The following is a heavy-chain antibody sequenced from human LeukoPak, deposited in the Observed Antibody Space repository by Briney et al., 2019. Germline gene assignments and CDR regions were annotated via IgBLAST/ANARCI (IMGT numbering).Heavy chain of an antibody. D-gene: IGHD6-19*01. CDR3: ARQRGSGWFLDAFDI. J-gene: IGHJ3*02. CDR2: IYTGDSDT. CDR1: GYIFTSYW. V-gene: IGHV5-51*01. Sequence: LGESLKISCKGSGYIFTSYWIGWVRQVPGKGLEWMGIIYTGDSDTRYSPSFQGQVTISADKSISTAYLQCSSLKASDTAMYYCARQRGSGWFLDAFDIWGQGTMVTVSS.